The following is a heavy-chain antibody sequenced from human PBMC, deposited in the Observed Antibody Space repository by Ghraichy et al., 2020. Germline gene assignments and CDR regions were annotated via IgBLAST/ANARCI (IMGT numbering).Heavy chain of an antibody. CDR3: ARERSGSYGISFDY. J-gene: IGHJ4*02. CDR1: GFTFSNYY. CDR2: ISSSGSTI. V-gene: IGHV3-11*04. Sequence: LSLTCAASGFTFSNYYMSWIRQAPGKGLEWVSYISSSGSTIYYADSVKGRFTISRDNAKNSLYLQMNSLRAEDTAVYYCARERSGSYGISFDYWGQGTLVTVSS. D-gene: IGHD1-26*01.